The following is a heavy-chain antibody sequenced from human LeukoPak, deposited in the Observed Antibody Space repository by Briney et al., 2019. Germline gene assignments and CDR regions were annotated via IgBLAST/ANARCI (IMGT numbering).Heavy chain of an antibody. CDR1: GFTFSSYA. Sequence: GGSLRLSCAASGFTFSSYAMSWVRQAPGKGLEWVSAISGSGGRTYYADSVKGRFTISRDNSKNTLYLQMNRLRAEDTAVYYCAKESFWDSRGWSDYWGQGSLVTVSS. CDR3: AKESFWDSRGWSDY. D-gene: IGHD6-19*01. CDR2: ISGSGGRT. J-gene: IGHJ4*02. V-gene: IGHV3-23*01.